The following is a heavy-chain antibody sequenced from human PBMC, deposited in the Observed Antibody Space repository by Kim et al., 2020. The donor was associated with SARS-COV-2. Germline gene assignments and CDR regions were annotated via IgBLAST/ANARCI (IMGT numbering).Heavy chain of an antibody. D-gene: IGHD5-12*01. Sequence: YNPSLKSRVTISVDTSKNQFSLKLSSVTAADTAVYYCARDRSRGRGGYTYWGQGTLVTVSS. CDR3: ARDRSRGRGGYTY. J-gene: IGHJ4*02. V-gene: IGHV4-34*01.